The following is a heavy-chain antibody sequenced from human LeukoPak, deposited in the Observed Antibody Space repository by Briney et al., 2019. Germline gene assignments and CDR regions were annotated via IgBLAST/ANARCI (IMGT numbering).Heavy chain of an antibody. J-gene: IGHJ4*02. CDR2: ISSSGTII. Sequence: GGSLRLSRAASGFTLSGYEMNWVRQAPGKGLEWVSYISSSGTIIYYADSVKGRFTISRDNAKNSLYLQMNSLRADDTAVYYCAKTTAGYSSGRYPGWPVDYWGQGTLVTVSS. V-gene: IGHV3-48*03. CDR1: GFTLSGYE. CDR3: AKTTAGYSSGRYPGWPVDY. D-gene: IGHD6-19*01.